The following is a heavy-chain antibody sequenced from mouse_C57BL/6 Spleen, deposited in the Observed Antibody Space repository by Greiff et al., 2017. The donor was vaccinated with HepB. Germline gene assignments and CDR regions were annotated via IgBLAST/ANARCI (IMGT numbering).Heavy chain of an antibody. CDR3: ARDYYDYDGDPLFAY. D-gene: IGHD2-4*01. J-gene: IGHJ3*01. Sequence: EVQLQQSGPELVKPGASVKISCKASGYTFTDYYMNWVKQCHGKSLEWIGDINPNNGGTSYNQKFKGKATLTVDKSSSTAYMELRSLTSEDSAVYYCARDYYDYDGDPLFAYWGQGTLVTVSA. V-gene: IGHV1-26*01. CDR1: GYTFTDYY. CDR2: INPNNGGT.